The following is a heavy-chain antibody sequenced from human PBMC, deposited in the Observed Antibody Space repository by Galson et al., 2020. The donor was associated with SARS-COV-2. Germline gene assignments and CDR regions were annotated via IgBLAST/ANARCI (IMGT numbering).Heavy chain of an antibody. D-gene: IGHD3-3*01. CDR3: AHRDFDVWSGYYTAFDY. V-gene: IGHV2-5*02. CDR2: IYWDDDE. CDR1: GFSLRSRGVG. Sequence: SGPTLVKPTQTLTLTCTFSGFSLRSRGVGVGWIRQPPGEALEWLALIYWDDDERYSPSLKSRVTITKDTSKNQVVLRMANTDPMDTATYYGAHRDFDVWSGYYTAFDYWGQGILVTVSS. J-gene: IGHJ4*02.